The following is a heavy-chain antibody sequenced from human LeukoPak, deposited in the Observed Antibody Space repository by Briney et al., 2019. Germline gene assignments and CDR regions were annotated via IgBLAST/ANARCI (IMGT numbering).Heavy chain of an antibody. D-gene: IGHD4-23*01. Sequence: ASVKVSCKVSGYSLSELSMHWVRQAPGKGLEWMGGFDPEDGETIYAQKFQGRVTMTEDTSTDTAYMALSSLRSEDTAVYYCAREGMTTVANFDYWGQGTLVTVSS. V-gene: IGHV1-24*01. CDR2: FDPEDGET. CDR3: AREGMTTVANFDY. CDR1: GYSLSELS. J-gene: IGHJ4*02.